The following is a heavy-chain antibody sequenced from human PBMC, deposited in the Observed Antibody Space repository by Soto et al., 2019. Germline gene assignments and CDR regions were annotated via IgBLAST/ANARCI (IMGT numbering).Heavy chain of an antibody. CDR1: GGSISSYY. D-gene: IGHD3-10*01. CDR3: ARQYGSGIGMGAFDI. J-gene: IGHJ3*02. CDR2: IYYSGST. Sequence: SETLSLTCTVSGGSISSYYWSWIRQPPGKGLEWIGYIYYSGSTNYNPSLKSRVTISVDTSKNQFSLKLSSVTAADTAVYYCARQYGSGIGMGAFDIWGQGTMVTVSS. V-gene: IGHV4-59*08.